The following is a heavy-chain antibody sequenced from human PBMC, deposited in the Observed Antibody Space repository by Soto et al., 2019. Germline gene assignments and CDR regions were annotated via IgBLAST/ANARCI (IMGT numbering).Heavy chain of an antibody. D-gene: IGHD4-17*01. Sequence: QVQLVQSGAEVKKPGASVKVSCKASGYTFTSYGISWVRQAPGQGLEWMGWISAYNGNTNYAQKLQGRVTMTTDTSTSTAYMELRSLRSDDTAVYYCAKPSVPRPRKTVTFDFWGQGTLVTVSS. CDR2: ISAYNGNT. V-gene: IGHV1-18*04. CDR3: AKPSVPRPRKTVTFDF. CDR1: GYTFTSYG. J-gene: IGHJ5*01.